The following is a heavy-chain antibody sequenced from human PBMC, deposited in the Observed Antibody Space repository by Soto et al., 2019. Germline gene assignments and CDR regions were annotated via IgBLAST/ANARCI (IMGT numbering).Heavy chain of an antibody. D-gene: IGHD3-10*01. Sequence: GGSLSLSCSASGFTFSSYAMHWVRQAPGKGLEYVSAISSNGGSTYYADSVKGRFTISRDNSKNTLYLQMSSLRAEDTAVYYCVKDHFGASYYYYYGMDVWGQGTTVTVSS. CDR3: VKDHFGASYYYYYGMDV. V-gene: IGHV3-64D*08. CDR1: GFTFSSYA. J-gene: IGHJ6*02. CDR2: ISSNGGST.